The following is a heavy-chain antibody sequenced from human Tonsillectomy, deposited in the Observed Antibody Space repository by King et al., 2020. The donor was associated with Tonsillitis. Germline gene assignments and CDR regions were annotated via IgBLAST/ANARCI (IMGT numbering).Heavy chain of an antibody. D-gene: IGHD5-24*01. J-gene: IGHJ5*01. CDR2: IRRDGSEK. CDR3: VRDWREGHNACFDS. CDR1: GFTFGDHC. V-gene: IGHV3-7*01. Sequence: VQLVESGGGLVQPGGSLRLSCVASGFTFGDHCMSWVRQAPGKGLEWVAKIRRDGSEKYYVDSVKGRFDISRDNAKNSVFLQMNSLRAEDKAMYYCVRDWREGHNACFDSWGHGTLVTVSP.